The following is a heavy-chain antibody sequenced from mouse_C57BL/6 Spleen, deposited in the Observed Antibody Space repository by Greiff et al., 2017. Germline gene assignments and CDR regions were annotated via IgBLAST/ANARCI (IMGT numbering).Heavy chain of an antibody. CDR2: IYPGDGDT. CDR1: GYAFSSSW. V-gene: IGHV1-82*01. Sequence: VKLMESGPELVKPGASVKISCKASGYAFSSSWMNWVKQRPGKGLEWIGRIYPGDGDTNYNGKFKGKATLTADKSSSTAYMQLSSLTSEDSAVYFCARSYGYDERTYYWGQGTTLTVSS. J-gene: IGHJ2*01. CDR3: ARSYGYDERTYY. D-gene: IGHD2-2*01.